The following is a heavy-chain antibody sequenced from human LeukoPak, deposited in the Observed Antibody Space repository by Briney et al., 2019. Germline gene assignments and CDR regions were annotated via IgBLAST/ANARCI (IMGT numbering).Heavy chain of an antibody. J-gene: IGHJ4*02. CDR3: ASGYGSGSYTLY. D-gene: IGHD3-10*01. CDR1: GFTFSSYW. Sequence: PGGSLRLSCAASGFTFSSYWMHWVRQAPGKGLVWVSRINSDGSSTSYADSVKGRFTISRDNAKNTLYLQMNSLRAEDTAVYYCASGYGSGSYTLYWGQGTLVTVSS. V-gene: IGHV3-74*01. CDR2: INSDGSST.